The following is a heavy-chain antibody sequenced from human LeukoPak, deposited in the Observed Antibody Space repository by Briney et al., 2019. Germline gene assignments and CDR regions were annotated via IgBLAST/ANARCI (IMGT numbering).Heavy chain of an antibody. D-gene: IGHD5-18*01. CDR2: IYHSGST. J-gene: IGHJ6*02. CDR1: GGSISSGDYY. V-gene: IGHV4-30-2*01. Sequence: TSQTLSLTCTVSGGSISSGDYYWSWIRQPPGKGLEWIGYIYHSGSTYYNPSLKSRVTISVDRSKNQFSLKLSSVAAADTAVYYCARHGYWGGMDVWGQGTTVTVSS. CDR3: ARHGYWGGMDV.